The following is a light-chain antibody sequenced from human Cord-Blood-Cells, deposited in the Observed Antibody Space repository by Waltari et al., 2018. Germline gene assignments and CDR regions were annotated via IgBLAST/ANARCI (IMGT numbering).Light chain of an antibody. CDR3: NSRDSSGNHVV. Sequence: SSELTQDPAVSVALGQTVRITCQGDSLRSYYASWYQQKPGQAPVLVNYGKNNRPSGIPDGFSGSSSGNTASLTITGAQAEDEADYYCNSRDSSGNHVVFGGGTKLTVL. V-gene: IGLV3-19*01. CDR2: GKN. CDR1: SLRSYY. J-gene: IGLJ2*01.